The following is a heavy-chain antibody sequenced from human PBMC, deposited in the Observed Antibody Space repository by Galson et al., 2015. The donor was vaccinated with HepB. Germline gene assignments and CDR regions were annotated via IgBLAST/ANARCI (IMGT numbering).Heavy chain of an antibody. CDR3: ARDSHGDTAMDPYFDY. CDR2: ISSSSSYI. D-gene: IGHD5-18*01. V-gene: IGHV3-21*01. Sequence: SLRLSCAASGFTFSSYSMNWVRQAPGKGLEWVSSISSSSSYIYYADSVKGRFTISRDNAKNSLYLQMNSLRAEDTAVYYCARDSHGDTAMDPYFDYWGQGTLVTVSS. J-gene: IGHJ4*02. CDR1: GFTFSSYS.